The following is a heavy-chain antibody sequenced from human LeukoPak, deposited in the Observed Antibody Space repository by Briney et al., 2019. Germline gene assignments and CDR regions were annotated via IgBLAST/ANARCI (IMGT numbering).Heavy chain of an antibody. J-gene: IGHJ4*02. CDR3: AKARLGYSGSDYLDY. V-gene: IGHV3-23*01. Sequence: PGGTLRLSCAASGFTFSSYGMSWVRQAPGKGLEWVSAISGSGGSTYYADSVKGRFTISRDNSKNTLYLQMNSLRAEDTAVYYCAKARLGYSGSDYLDYWGQGTLVTVSS. CDR1: GFTFSSYG. D-gene: IGHD1-26*01. CDR2: ISGSGGST.